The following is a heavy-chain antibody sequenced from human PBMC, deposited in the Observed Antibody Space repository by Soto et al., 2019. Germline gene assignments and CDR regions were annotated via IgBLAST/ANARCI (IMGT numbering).Heavy chain of an antibody. D-gene: IGHD1-1*01. Sequence: EVQLVESGGGLVQPGGSLKLSCAASGFTFSGSAMHWVRQASGKGLEWVGRIRSKANSYATAYAASVKGRFTISRDDSKNTAYLQMNSLKTEDTAVYYWTRGTTGTTNDVWGKGTTVTVSS. J-gene: IGHJ6*03. V-gene: IGHV3-73*01. CDR2: IRSKANSYAT. CDR3: TRGTTGTTNDV. CDR1: GFTFSGSA.